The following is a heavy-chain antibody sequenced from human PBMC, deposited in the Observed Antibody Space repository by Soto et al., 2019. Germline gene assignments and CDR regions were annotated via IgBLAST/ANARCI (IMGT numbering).Heavy chain of an antibody. D-gene: IGHD1-26*01. CDR2: INPASGHT. J-gene: IGHJ6*02. Sequence: ASVKVSCKASGYTFTTSALHWVRQAPGQRPEWMGWINPASGHTKYSKRFQDRVTITRDTSASTGYMELSSLRSEDTAVYYCGRSVVGATGEILYNAMDVWGQGTTVTVSS. CDR3: GRSVVGATGEILYNAMDV. CDR1: GYTFTTSA. V-gene: IGHV1-3*01.